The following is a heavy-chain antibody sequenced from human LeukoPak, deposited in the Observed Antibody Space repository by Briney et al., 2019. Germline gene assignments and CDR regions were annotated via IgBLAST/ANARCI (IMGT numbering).Heavy chain of an antibody. J-gene: IGHJ4*02. CDR1: GGSISSYY. Sequence: SETLSLTCTVSGGSISSYYWSWIRQPPGKGLEWIGEINHSGSTNYNPSLKSRVTISVDTSKNQFSLKLSSVTAADTAVYYCARGLVEMATIYDYWGQGTLVTVSS. CDR2: INHSGST. CDR3: ARGLVEMATIYDY. D-gene: IGHD5-24*01. V-gene: IGHV4-34*01.